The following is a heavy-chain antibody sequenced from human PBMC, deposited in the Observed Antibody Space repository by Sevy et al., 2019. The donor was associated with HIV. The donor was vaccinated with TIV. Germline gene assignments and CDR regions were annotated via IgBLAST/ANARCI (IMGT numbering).Heavy chain of an antibody. V-gene: IGHV4-59*01. CDR1: GASISSYY. D-gene: IGHD6-19*01. Sequence: SETLSLTCTVSGASISSYYWSWIRQPPGKGLEWVGYIYYNGSTNYNPSLKSRVTISVDTSKNQFSLKLISVTAADTAVYYCARSLADYYYGMDVWGQGTTVTVSS. CDR2: IYYNGST. J-gene: IGHJ6*02. CDR3: ARSLADYYYGMDV.